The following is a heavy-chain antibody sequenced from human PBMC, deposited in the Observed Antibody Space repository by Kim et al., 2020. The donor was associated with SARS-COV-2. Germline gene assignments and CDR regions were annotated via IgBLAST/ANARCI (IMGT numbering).Heavy chain of an antibody. Sequence: LKSRVTISVATSKNQFSLKLSSVTAADTAVYYCASYDYGDYDAPRGMDVWGQGTTVTVSS. CDR3: ASYDYGDYDAPRGMDV. J-gene: IGHJ6*02. D-gene: IGHD4-17*01. V-gene: IGHV4-30-2*04.